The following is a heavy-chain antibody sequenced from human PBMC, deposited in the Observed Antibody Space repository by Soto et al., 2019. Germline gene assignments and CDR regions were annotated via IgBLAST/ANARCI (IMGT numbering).Heavy chain of an antibody. J-gene: IGHJ6*01. D-gene: IGHD3-10*01. CDR2: IYYSGST. CDR3: ARAGXSGSYLPSLYYYYGMDV. Sequence: PSVTLSLTCTVSGGSISSYYWSWIRQPPGKGLEWIGYIYYSGSTNYNPSLKSRVTISVDTSKNQFSLKLSSVTAADTAVYYCARAGXSGSYLPSLYYYYGMDVWGQGTTVTVSS. CDR1: GGSISSYY. V-gene: IGHV4-59*01.